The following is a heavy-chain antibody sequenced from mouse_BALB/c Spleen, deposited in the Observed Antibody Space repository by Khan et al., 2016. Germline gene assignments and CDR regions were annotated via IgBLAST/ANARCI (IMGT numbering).Heavy chain of an antibody. CDR1: GYTFTSYW. Sequence: QVQLQQPGAELVKPGASVKLSCKASGYTFTSYWMHWVKQRPGQGLEWIGEINPSNGRTNYNEKFKSKATLTVDKSSSTAHMQLSSLTSEDSAVYYCARYYEGFAYWGQGTLVTVSA. J-gene: IGHJ3*01. V-gene: IGHV1S81*02. D-gene: IGHD2-4*01. CDR2: INPSNGRT. CDR3: ARYYEGFAY.